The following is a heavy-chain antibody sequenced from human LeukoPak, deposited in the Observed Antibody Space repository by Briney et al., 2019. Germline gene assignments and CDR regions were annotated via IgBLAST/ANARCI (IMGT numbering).Heavy chain of an antibody. CDR3: ARDKARCSDTTCPFDGFDC. CDR2: ISDSGGT. D-gene: IGHD2-2*01. Sequence: SETLSLTCTVSGGSISSHYWSWIRQAPGKGLEWIGYISDSGGTTYNPSLKSRVSISVDTSKNQFSLKVRSVTAADTAVYYCARDKARCSDTTCPFDGFDCWGQGTLVTVSS. V-gene: IGHV4-59*11. CDR1: GGSISSHY. J-gene: IGHJ4*02.